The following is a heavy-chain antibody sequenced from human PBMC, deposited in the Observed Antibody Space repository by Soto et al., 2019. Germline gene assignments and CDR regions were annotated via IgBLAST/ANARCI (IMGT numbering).Heavy chain of an antibody. V-gene: IGHV3-7*01. D-gene: IGHD6-13*01. Sequence: EVQLVESGGGLVQPGGSLRLSCAASGFTFSSYWMSWVRQAPGKGLEWVANIKQDGSEKYYVDSVKGRFTISRDNAKNSLYLQMNSLRAEDTAVYYCASGGIAAVFDYWGQGTLVTVSS. CDR1: GFTFSSYW. CDR3: ASGGIAAVFDY. CDR2: IKQDGSEK. J-gene: IGHJ4*02.